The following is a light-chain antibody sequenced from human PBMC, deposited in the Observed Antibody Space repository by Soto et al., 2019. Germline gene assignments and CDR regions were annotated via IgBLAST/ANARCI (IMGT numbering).Light chain of an antibody. CDR2: EVT. CDR3: SSYTVSASPYV. Sequence: QSVLTQPASVSGSPGQSITISCTGSNSDIGNGYDSVSSYQQHPNKAPKLIIYEVTNRPSGVSSRCSGSRSGNTASLTISGLQAEDEADYYCSSYTVSASPYVFGTGTKLTVL. V-gene: IGLV2-14*01. CDR1: NSDIGNGYDS. J-gene: IGLJ1*01.